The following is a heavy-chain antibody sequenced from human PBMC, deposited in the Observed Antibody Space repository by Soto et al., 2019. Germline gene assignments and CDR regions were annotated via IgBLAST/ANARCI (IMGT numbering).Heavy chain of an antibody. V-gene: IGHV4-39*01. D-gene: IGHD2-15*01. CDR1: GGAISGRSNY. J-gene: IGHJ4*02. CDR2: IYSGGST. CDR3: ARRHSATWLFDY. Sequence: ASETLSLTCNVSGGAISGRSNYWGWIRQPPGKGLEYIGSIYSGGSTYYNPSLKSRVTLSVGTSQNQFFLRLTSVTAADTAVYYCARRHSATWLFDYWGLGTQVTVSS.